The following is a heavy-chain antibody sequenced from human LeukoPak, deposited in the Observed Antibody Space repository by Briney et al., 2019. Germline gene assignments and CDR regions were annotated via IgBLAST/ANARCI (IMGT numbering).Heavy chain of an antibody. D-gene: IGHD2-21*02. Sequence: PGGSLRLSCAASGFTFDDYAMHWVRQAPGKGLEWVSGISWNSGNIGYADSVKGRFTISRDNAKNSLSLQMNSLRAEDTAVYYCAKAPTVTATWLDYWGQGTLVTVSS. CDR3: AKAPTVTATWLDY. CDR1: GFTFDDYA. J-gene: IGHJ4*02. V-gene: IGHV3-9*01. CDR2: ISWNSGNI.